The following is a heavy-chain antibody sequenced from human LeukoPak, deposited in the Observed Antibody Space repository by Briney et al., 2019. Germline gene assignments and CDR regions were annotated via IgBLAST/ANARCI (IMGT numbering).Heavy chain of an antibody. Sequence: GGSLRLSCAASGFTFNSYSMNWVRQAPGKGLEWVSYISSNSRTIHYADSVKGRFTISRDDAKNSLYLQMNTLRAEDTAVYYCARMPLEIVTNFLDSWGQGTLVNVSS. D-gene: IGHD4-11*01. V-gene: IGHV3-48*04. CDR3: ARMPLEIVTNFLDS. CDR2: ISSNSRTI. CDR1: GFTFNSYS. J-gene: IGHJ4*02.